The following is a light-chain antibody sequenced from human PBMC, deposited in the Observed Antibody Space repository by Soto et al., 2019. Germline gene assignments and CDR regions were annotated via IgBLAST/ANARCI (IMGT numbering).Light chain of an antibody. CDR2: CAS. Sequence: EIVLTQSPGTLSLSPGERATLSCRASQSVSNNYLAWYQQKPGQAPRLLIYCASNRATGIPDRFSGSGSGTDFTITISRLEAEDFGVYYCQQYGSSGTFGQGTKVEIK. J-gene: IGKJ1*01. CDR3: QQYGSSGT. CDR1: QSVSNNY. V-gene: IGKV3-20*01.